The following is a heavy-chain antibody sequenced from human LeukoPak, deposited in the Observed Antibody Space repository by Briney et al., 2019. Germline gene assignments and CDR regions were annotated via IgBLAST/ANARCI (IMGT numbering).Heavy chain of an antibody. Sequence: PGGSLRLSCAASGFSFSSYSMSWVRQAPGKGLEWVANINQGGSEKYYVESVKDRFTISRDNAKNSLYLQMSSLRAEDTAVYYCARVNRYSGYDFDQWGQGTLVTVSS. J-gene: IGHJ5*02. D-gene: IGHD5-12*01. CDR3: ARVNRYSGYDFDQ. CDR2: INQGGSEK. CDR1: GFSFSSYS. V-gene: IGHV3-7*01.